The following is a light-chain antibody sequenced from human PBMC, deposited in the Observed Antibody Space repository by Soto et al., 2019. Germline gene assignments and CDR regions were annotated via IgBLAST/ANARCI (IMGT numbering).Light chain of an antibody. V-gene: IGKV1-6*01. J-gene: IGKJ3*01. CDR1: QGIRND. CDR2: AAS. CDR3: LQDYNYPLT. Sequence: AIQMTQSPSSLSASVGDRVTITCRASQGIRNDLGWYQQKPGKAPKLLIYAASSLQSGVPSSFCGSGSGTDFTLPISSLQPEDFATYYCLQDYNYPLTFGPGTKVDIK.